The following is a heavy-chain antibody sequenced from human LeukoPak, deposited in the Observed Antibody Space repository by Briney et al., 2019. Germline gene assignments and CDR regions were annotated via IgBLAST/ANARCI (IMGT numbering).Heavy chain of an antibody. Sequence: GGSLRLSCAASGFTFSTYGMSWVRQAPGKGLEWVSIIYSGGSTFYADSVKGRFTISRDNSKNTLYLQMNSLRAEDTAVYYCARGGSYLSAFDIWGQGTMVTVSS. CDR2: IYSGGST. CDR1: GFTFSTYG. D-gene: IGHD1-26*01. J-gene: IGHJ3*02. CDR3: ARGGSYLSAFDI. V-gene: IGHV3-53*01.